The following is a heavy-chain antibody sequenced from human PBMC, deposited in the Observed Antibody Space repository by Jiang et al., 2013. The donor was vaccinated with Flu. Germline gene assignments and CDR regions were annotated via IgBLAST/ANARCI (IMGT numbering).Heavy chain of an antibody. CDR3: AGNDYSSGGWAYFDN. J-gene: IGHJ4*02. V-gene: IGHV4-39*01. Sequence: GSGLVKPSETLSLTCTVSGGSISSTSQYLGWIRQPPGKGLEWIGSFYYGGSTHYNASLKSRLTISVDTPKNQFSLKLSSVTAADTAVYYCAGNDYSSGGWAYFDNWAREPRSPSPQ. CDR2: FYYGGST. CDR1: GGSISSTSQY. D-gene: IGHD6-19*01.